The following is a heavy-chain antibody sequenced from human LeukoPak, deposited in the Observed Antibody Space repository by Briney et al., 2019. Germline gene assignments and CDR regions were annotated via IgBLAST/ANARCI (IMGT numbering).Heavy chain of an antibody. V-gene: IGHV4-59*11. CDR3: ARTTMVRGVIITGGPNWFDP. J-gene: IGHJ5*02. D-gene: IGHD3-10*01. CDR1: GGSISSHF. CDR2: VYYSGNT. Sequence: SETLSLTCSVSGGSISSHFWTWIRQPPGKGLEWIGYVYYSGNTNYNPSLRSRVTISIDTSKNQFSLKLSSVTAADTAVYYCARTTMVRGVIITGGPNWFDPWGQGTLVTVSS.